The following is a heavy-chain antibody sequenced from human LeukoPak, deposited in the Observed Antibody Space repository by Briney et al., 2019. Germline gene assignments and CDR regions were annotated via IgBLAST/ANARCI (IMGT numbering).Heavy chain of an antibody. Sequence: GGSLRLSCEASGFIFSAHAMSWVRRAPGKGLEWVFAISGSGGSTWYIDSVKGRFTISRDTSKNTLYREMKCLRAEDTAIYYCKRHTLGWFDPWGQGTLVTVSS. CDR3: KRHTLGWFDP. J-gene: IGHJ5*02. CDR2: ISGSGGST. CDR1: GFIFSAHA. V-gene: IGHV3-23*02.